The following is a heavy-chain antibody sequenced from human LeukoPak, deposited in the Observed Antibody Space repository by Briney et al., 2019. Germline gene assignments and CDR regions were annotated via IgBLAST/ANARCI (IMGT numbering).Heavy chain of an antibody. D-gene: IGHD1-7*01. J-gene: IGHJ3*02. CDR2: INTYNGIT. CDR3: ARETTSRAFDI. CDR1: GYTFTSYA. Sequence: ASVKVSCKASGYTFTSYALNWVRQAPGQGLEWMGWINTYNGITNYAQKLQGRVTMTTDTSTSTVYMELSSLRSEDTAVYYCARETTSRAFDIWGQGTMVTVSS. V-gene: IGHV1-18*01.